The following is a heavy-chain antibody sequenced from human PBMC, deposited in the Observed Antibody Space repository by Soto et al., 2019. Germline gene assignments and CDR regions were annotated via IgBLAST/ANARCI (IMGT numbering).Heavy chain of an antibody. V-gene: IGHV3-30*03. J-gene: IGHJ4*02. Sequence: GGSLRLSCAASGFTFSSYGMHWVRQAPGKGLEWVAVISYDGSNKYYADSVKGRFTISRDNSKNTLYLQMNSLRAEDTAVYYCARAGGYSYGYDYWGQGTLVTVS. CDR1: GFTFSSYG. D-gene: IGHD5-18*01. CDR2: ISYDGSNK. CDR3: ARAGGYSYGYDY.